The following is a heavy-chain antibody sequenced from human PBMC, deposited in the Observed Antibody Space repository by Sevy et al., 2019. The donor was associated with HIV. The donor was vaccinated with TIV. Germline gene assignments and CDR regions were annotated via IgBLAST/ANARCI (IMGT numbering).Heavy chain of an antibody. Sequence: GGSMRLSCIGSGFPFSYYGIHWVSQAPGKGLDWVALISHDGINEYYADSVKGRLTISRDNSKITVYLEMNSLRNEDTAIYFCANAYSGSYSHSYLYALDVWGQWTTVTVSS. D-gene: IGHD1-26*01. J-gene: IGHJ6*02. CDR1: GFPFSYYG. V-gene: IGHV3-30*18. CDR2: ISHDGINE. CDR3: ANAYSGSYSHSYLYALDV.